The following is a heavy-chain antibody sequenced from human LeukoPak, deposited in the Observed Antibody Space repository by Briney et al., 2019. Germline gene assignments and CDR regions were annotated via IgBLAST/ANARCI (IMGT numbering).Heavy chain of an antibody. J-gene: IGHJ5*02. V-gene: IGHV3-74*01. CDR3: TTSSDGVTPPFDP. CDR2: VNSDGSHT. CDR1: EFTFSDSW. Sequence: PGGSLRLSCAASEFTFSDSWMHWVRQVPGEGLVWVSRVNSDGSHTTYADSVRGRFTISRDNAKNTLYLQMNSLRAEDTGVYYCTTSSDGVTPPFDPWGQGTPVTVSS. D-gene: IGHD2-21*02.